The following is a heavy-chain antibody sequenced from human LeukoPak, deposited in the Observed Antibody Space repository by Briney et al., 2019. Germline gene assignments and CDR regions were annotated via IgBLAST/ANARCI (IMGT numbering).Heavy chain of an antibody. V-gene: IGHV3-23*01. CDR3: ARKYYYDSSGYYFDY. CDR1: GFTFSSYA. J-gene: IGHJ4*02. CDR2: ISGSGGST. Sequence: GGSLRLSCAASGFTFSSYAMSWVRQAPGKGLEWVSAISGSGGSTYYADSVKGRFTISRDNAKNSLYLQMNSLRAEDTAVYYCARKYYYDSSGYYFDYWGQGTLVTVSS. D-gene: IGHD3-22*01.